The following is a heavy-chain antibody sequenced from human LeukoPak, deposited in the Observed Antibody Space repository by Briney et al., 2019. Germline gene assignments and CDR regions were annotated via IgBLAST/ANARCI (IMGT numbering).Heavy chain of an antibody. CDR2: IYYSGST. CDR3: ARTGVLTADH. V-gene: IGHV4-39*01. Sequence: PSETLSLTCTVSGGSISSSSYYWGWIRQPPGKGLEWIGSIYYSGSTYYNPSLKSRVTISVDTSKNQFSLKLSSVTAADTAVYYCARTGVLTADHWGQGTLVTVSS. D-gene: IGHD1-14*01. J-gene: IGHJ4*02. CDR1: GGSISSSSYY.